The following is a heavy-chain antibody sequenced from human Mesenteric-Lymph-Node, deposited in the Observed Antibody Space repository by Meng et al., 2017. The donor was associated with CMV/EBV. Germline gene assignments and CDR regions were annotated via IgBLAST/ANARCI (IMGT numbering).Heavy chain of an antibody. J-gene: IGHJ6*02. CDR2: IKQDGSEE. D-gene: IGHD2-21*01. CDR1: GFTFSRYW. CDR3: AREGDMDYGMDV. V-gene: IGHV3-7*01. Sequence: GGSLRLSCAASGFTFSRYWMTWVRQAPGKGLEWVANIKQDGSEEYYVDSVKGRFTISRDNAKNSLYLQMNSLRAEDTAVYYCAREGDMDYGMDVWGQGTTVTVSS.